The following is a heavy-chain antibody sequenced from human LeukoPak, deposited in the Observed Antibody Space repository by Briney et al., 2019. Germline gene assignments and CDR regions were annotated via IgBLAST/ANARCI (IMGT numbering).Heavy chain of an antibody. J-gene: IGHJ4*02. CDR2: MSYTGST. D-gene: IGHD2-2*01. Sequence: SETLSLTCTVSVGSIRSTTYYWGWIRQPPGKGLEWIGTMSYTGSTSYNPSLKSRVTISIDTSKNQFSLKLTSVTAADTAVYYCARDQYTSFWFYYWGQGTLVTVFS. V-gene: IGHV4-39*07. CDR1: VGSIRSTTYY. CDR3: ARDQYTSFWFYY.